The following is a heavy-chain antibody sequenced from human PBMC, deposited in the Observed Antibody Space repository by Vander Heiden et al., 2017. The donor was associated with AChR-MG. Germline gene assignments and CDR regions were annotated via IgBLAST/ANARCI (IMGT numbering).Heavy chain of an antibody. CDR2: INAGNGDT. V-gene: IGHV1-3*01. CDR3: ARGYCSSTSCQYYPDY. Sequence: QVQLVQSGGEVKKPGASVKVSCQASRNSYTTYAIHWVRQAPGQSLEWMGWINAGNGDTKYSQNFQGRLTITRDTSASTAYMELSSLRSEDTAIYYCARGYCSSTSCQYYPDYWGQGTLVTVSS. D-gene: IGHD2-2*01. CDR1: RNSYTTYA. J-gene: IGHJ4*02.